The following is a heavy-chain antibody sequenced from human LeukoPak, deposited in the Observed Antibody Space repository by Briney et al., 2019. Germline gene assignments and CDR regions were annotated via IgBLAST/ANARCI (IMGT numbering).Heavy chain of an antibody. Sequence: GASVKVSCKASGGTLSTYSISWVRQAPGQGLEWMGGIIPIFNTINYAQRFQGRVTLTADESTNTAYMELSSLRSEDTAVYYCARGLSRWSTPTSSYYYRMDVWGQGTTVAVS. J-gene: IGHJ6*02. CDR2: IIPIFNTI. CDR1: GGTLSTYS. CDR3: ARGLSRWSTPTSSYYYRMDV. D-gene: IGHD4-23*01. V-gene: IGHV1-69*13.